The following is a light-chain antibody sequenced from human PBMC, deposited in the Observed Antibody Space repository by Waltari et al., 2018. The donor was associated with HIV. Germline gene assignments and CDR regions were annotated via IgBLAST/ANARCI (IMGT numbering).Light chain of an antibody. V-gene: IGKV3-11*01. J-gene: IGKJ4*01. CDR1: QNVQNF. Sequence: VLTQSPATLSLSAGEGATLPCKASQNVQNFVAWYQLKAGQVPRLLVHDASKRATGVPCRFSGSGSGTDFTRTISGLESEDVASYYCQQRDVWPPTFGGGTKVEIK. CDR2: DAS. CDR3: QQRDVWPPT.